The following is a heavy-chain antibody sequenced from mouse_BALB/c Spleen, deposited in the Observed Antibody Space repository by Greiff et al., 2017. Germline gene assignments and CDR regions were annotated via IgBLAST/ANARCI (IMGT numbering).Heavy chain of an antibody. CDR1: GFTFSSFG. J-gene: IGHJ4*01. D-gene: IGHD1-1*01. V-gene: IGHV5-17*02. Sequence: EVNVVESGGGLVQPGGSRKLSCAASGFTFSSFGMHWVRQAPEKGLEWVAYISSGSSTIYYADTVKGRFTISRDNPKNTLFLQMTSLRSEDTAMYYCARYTYYGSSYAMDYWGQGTSVTVSS. CDR3: ARYTYYGSSYAMDY. CDR2: ISSGSSTI.